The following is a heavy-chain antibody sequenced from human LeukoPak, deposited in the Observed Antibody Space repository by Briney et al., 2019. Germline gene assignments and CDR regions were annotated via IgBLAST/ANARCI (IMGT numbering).Heavy chain of an antibody. CDR3: ARGRVVIDYFDY. J-gene: IGHJ4*02. CDR1: GGSISSGGYS. Sequence: ASETLSLTCAVSGGSISSGGYSWSWIRQPPGKGLEWMGYIYHSGSTYYNPSLKSRVTISVDRSKNQFSLKLSSVTAADTAVYYCARGRVVIDYFDYWGQGTLVTVSS. D-gene: IGHD3-3*01. V-gene: IGHV4-30-2*01. CDR2: IYHSGST.